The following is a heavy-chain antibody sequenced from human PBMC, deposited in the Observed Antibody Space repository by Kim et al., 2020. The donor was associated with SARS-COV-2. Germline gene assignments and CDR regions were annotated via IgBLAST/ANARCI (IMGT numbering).Heavy chain of an antibody. Sequence: GGSLRLSCAASGFTFSSYGMHWVRQAPGKGLEWVAVIWYDGSNKYYADSVKGRFPIPRDNSKNTLYLQMNSLRAEDTAVNYCAREALVGAPTGGVIDYWG. J-gene: IGHJ4*01. CDR2: IWYDGSNK. V-gene: IGHV3-33*01. CDR1: GFTFSSYG. D-gene: IGHD1-26*01. CDR3: AREALVGAPTGGVIDY.